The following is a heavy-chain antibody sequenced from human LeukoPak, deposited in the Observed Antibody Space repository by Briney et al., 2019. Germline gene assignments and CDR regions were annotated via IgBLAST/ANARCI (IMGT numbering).Heavy chain of an antibody. CDR1: GDSVSSNSAA. D-gene: IGHD2-8*02. V-gene: IGHV6-1*01. CDR2: TYHRSKWYS. CDR3: ARTTGHFAY. J-gene: IGHJ4*02. Sequence: SQTLSLTCAISGDSVSSNSAAWNWIRQSPSRGLEWLGRTYHRSKWYSESALSLKGRITVNPDTSKNQFSLQLNSVGPEDTAVYYCARTTGHFAYWGQGALVTVSS.